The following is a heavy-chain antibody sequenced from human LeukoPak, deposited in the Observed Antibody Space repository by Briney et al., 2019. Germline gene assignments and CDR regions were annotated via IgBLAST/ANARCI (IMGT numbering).Heavy chain of an antibody. D-gene: IGHD3-10*01. CDR1: GYSISSGYY. J-gene: IGHJ4*02. CDR2: IYHSGST. Sequence: SETLSLTCTVSGYSISSGYYWGWIRPPPGKGLEWIGIIYHSGSTYYNPSLKSRVTISVDTSKNQFSLKLSSVTAADTAVYYCARDSRGAYYYGSGSYYKGGPVDYWGQGTLVTVSS. V-gene: IGHV4-38-2*02. CDR3: ARDSRGAYYYGSGSYYKGGPVDY.